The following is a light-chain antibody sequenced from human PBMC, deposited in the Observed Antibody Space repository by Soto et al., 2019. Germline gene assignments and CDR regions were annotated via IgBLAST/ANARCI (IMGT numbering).Light chain of an antibody. V-gene: IGLV2-14*01. Sequence: QSVLTQPASVSGSPGQSITISCTGTSSDVGGYDYVSWYQQYPGKAPKLMIYDVSYRPSGVSDRFSGSKSGNPASLTISGLQAEDEADYYCSSYTSSSTLVFGGGTKVTVL. CDR1: SSDVGGYDY. J-gene: IGLJ3*02. CDR3: SSYTSSSTLV. CDR2: DVS.